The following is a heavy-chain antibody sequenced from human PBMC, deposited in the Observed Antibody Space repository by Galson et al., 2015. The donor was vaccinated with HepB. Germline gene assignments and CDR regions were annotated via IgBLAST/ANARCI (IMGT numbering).Heavy chain of an antibody. V-gene: IGHV4-4*07. Sequence: SETLSLTCTVSGTSINSYYWSWIRQPAGKGLEWIGHFYTSGSTNYNPSLKSRVIMSVDTSKNQFSLKVTSVTAADTAVYYCARVGGYPLGAFDIWGRGTMVTVSS. D-gene: IGHD3-22*01. CDR2: FYTSGST. CDR3: ARVGGYPLGAFDI. CDR1: GTSINSYY. J-gene: IGHJ3*02.